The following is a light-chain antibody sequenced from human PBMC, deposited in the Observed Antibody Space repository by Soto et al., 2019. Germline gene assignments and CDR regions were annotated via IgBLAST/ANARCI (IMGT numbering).Light chain of an antibody. J-gene: IGLJ1*01. CDR3: SSYTTGGSYV. CDR2: DVT. V-gene: IGLV2-14*01. Sequence: QSALTHPASVSGSPGLSIASSCTGTSSDVGGYNSVSWYQQHPGKAPKLVIYDVTNRPSGVSNRFSGSKSGNTASLTISGLQAEDEGDYYCSSYTTGGSYVFGTGTQLTVL. CDR1: SSDVGGYNS.